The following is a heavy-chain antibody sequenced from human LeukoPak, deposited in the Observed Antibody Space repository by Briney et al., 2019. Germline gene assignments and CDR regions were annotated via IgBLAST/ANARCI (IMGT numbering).Heavy chain of an antibody. CDR2: ISSDYSTT. CDR1: GFTFSYHY. D-gene: IGHD2-21*01. CDR3: AKAGTAWDFDY. V-gene: IGHV3-11*01. J-gene: IGHJ4*02. Sequence: GGALRLSCAASGFTFSYHYMSWIRQAPGKGLEWLSYISSDYSTTYYADSVKGRFTISRDNAKHSLYLQMNSLRAEDTAVYYCAKAGTAWDFDYWGQGTLVTVSS.